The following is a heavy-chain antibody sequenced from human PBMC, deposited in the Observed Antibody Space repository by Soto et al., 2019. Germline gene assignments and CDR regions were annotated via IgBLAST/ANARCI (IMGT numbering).Heavy chain of an antibody. J-gene: IGHJ4*02. V-gene: IGHV6-1*01. CDR2: TYYRSKWYN. D-gene: IGHD6-19*01. CDR1: GDSVSSNSAA. Sequence: KQSQTLSLTCAISGDSVSSNSAAWNWIRQSPSRGLEWLGRTYYRSKWYNDYAVSVKSRITINPDTSKNQFSLQLNSVTPEDTAVYYCAREALPPYSSGCVDYWGQGTLVTVSS. CDR3: AREALPPYSSGCVDY.